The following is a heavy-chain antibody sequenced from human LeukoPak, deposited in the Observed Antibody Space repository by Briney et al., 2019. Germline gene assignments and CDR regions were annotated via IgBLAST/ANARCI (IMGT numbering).Heavy chain of an antibody. V-gene: IGHV1-2*02. D-gene: IGHD3-22*01. CDR1: GYTFTSYD. CDR2: INPNSGGT. CDR3: AGRGKDYYDSSGYYYYYYGMDV. J-gene: IGHJ6*02. Sequence: ASVKVSCKASGYTFTSYDINWVRQATGQGLEWMGWINPNSGGTNYAQKFQGRVTMTRDTSISTAYMELSRLRSDDTAVYYCAGRGKDYYDSSGYYYYYYGMDVWGQGTTVTVSS.